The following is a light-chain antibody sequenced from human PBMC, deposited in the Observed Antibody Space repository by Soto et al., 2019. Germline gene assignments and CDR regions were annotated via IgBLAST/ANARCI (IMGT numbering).Light chain of an antibody. CDR2: DVS. Sequence: QSALTQPPSASGSPGQSVTISFTGTSSDIGDWNYVSWYQQHPGKAPKLMIYDVSKRPSGVPDRFSGSKSGNTASLTVSGLQAEDEADYYCSSYAGSNNYVFGTGTKLTVL. CDR3: SSYAGSNNYV. CDR1: SSDIGDWNY. V-gene: IGLV2-8*01. J-gene: IGLJ1*01.